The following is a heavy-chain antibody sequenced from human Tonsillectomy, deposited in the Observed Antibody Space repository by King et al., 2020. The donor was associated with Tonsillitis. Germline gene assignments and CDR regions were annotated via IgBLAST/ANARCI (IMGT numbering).Heavy chain of an antibody. V-gene: IGHV1-2*02. J-gene: IGHJ5*02. D-gene: IGHD3-22*01. Sequence: VQLVQSGAEVKKPGASVKVSCKASGYTFTGYYMHWVRQAPGQGLEWRGWINPNSGGTNYAQKFQGRVTMTRDTSISTAYMELSRLRSDDTAVYYCARLRYDSSGYYRFDPWGQGTLVTVSS. CDR2: INPNSGGT. CDR3: ARLRYDSSGYYRFDP. CDR1: GYTFTGYY.